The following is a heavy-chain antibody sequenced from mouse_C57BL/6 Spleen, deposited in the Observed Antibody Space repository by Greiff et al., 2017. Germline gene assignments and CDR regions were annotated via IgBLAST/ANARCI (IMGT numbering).Heavy chain of an antibody. J-gene: IGHJ3*01. V-gene: IGHV1-81*01. CDR2: IYPRSGNT. Sequence: QVQLQQSGAELARPGASVKLSCKASGYTFTSYGISWVKQRTGQGLEWIGEIYPRSGNTYYNEKFKGKATLTADKSSSTAYMELRSLTSEDAAVYFCARDYYDSSPCAYWGQGTLVTVSA. CDR1: GYTFTSYG. CDR3: ARDYYDSSPCAY. D-gene: IGHD1-1*01.